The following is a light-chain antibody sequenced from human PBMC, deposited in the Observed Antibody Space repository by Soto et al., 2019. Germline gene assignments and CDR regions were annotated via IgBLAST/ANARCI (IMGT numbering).Light chain of an antibody. CDR1: QSLLYNNTYNY. CDR2: LRS. Sequence: DIMMTQSPLTLPVTPGEPASISCRSSQSLLYNNTYNYLDWYLQKPGQSPQLLIYLRSDRASGVPDRFSGSGAGTDFTLKVSRVEAEDVGTYYCMQTLQGVTFGQRTRLEIQ. CDR3: MQTLQGVT. V-gene: IGKV2-28*01. J-gene: IGKJ5*01.